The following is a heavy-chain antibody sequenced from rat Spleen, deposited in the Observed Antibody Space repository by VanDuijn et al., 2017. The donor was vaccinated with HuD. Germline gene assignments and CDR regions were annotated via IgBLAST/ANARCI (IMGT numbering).Heavy chain of an antibody. V-gene: IGHV5-29*01. J-gene: IGHJ2*01. CDR1: GLTFSDYG. Sequence: EVQLVESGGGLVQPGRSLKLSCAASGLTFSDYGMAWVRQAPTKGLEWVATISYGDSSGHSSTYYRDSVKGRFTISRDNAKSTLYLQMNSLRSEDTATYYCATGPPHTTGIPPFDYWGQGVMVTVSS. D-gene: IGHD1-7*01. CDR2: ISYGDSSGHSST. CDR3: ATGPPHTTGIPPFDY.